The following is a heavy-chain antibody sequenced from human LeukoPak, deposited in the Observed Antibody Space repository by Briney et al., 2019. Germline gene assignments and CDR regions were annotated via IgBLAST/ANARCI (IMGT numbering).Heavy chain of an antibody. CDR3: ARDVYSSGWYYFDY. CDR1: GFTFSSYA. D-gene: IGHD6-19*01. CDR2: ISYDGSNK. J-gene: IGHJ4*02. Sequence: GGSLRLSCVASGFTFSSYAMHWVRQAPGKGLEWVAVISYDGSNKYYADSVKGRFTISRDNSKNTLYLQMNSLRAEDTAVYYCARDVYSSGWYYFDYWGQGTLVTVSS. V-gene: IGHV3-30*04.